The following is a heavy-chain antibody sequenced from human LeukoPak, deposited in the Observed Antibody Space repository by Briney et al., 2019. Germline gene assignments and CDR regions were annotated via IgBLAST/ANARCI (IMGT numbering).Heavy chain of an antibody. CDR1: GGSISSSGYY. Sequence: SETLSLTCTVSGGSISSSGYYWGWIRQPPGKGLEWIGSIYYSGSTHYNPSLKSRVTISVDTSKNQFSLKLSSVTAADTAVYYCARLRGIQLWLGHYFDYWGQGTLVTVSS. J-gene: IGHJ4*02. CDR3: ARLRGIQLWLGHYFDY. V-gene: IGHV4-39*01. CDR2: IYYSGST. D-gene: IGHD5-18*01.